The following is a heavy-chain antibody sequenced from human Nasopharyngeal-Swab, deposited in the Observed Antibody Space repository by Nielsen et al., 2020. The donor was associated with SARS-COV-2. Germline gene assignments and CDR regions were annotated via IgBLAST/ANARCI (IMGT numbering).Heavy chain of an antibody. CDR3: ARDAEASTAMVTGAGIF. Sequence: GGSLRLSCAASGFTLSSYEMNWVRQAPGKGLEWVSYISSSGSTIYYADSVKGRFTISRDNAKNSLYLQMNSLRAEDTAVYYCARDAEASTAMVTGAGIFWGQGTLVTVSS. V-gene: IGHV3-48*03. CDR1: GFTLSSYE. J-gene: IGHJ4*02. CDR2: ISSSGSTI. D-gene: IGHD5-18*01.